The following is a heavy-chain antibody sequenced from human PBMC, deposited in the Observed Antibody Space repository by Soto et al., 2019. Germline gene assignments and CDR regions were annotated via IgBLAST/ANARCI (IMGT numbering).Heavy chain of an antibody. D-gene: IGHD4-17*01. CDR2: IYYSGST. CDR1: GGSISSGGYY. Sequence: PSETLSLTCTVSGGSISSGGYYWSWIRQHPGKGLEWIGYIYYSGSTYYNPSLKSRVTISVDTSKNQFSLKLSSVTAADTAVYYCARHPNYGFSFFDYWGQGTLVTVSS. V-gene: IGHV4-31*03. J-gene: IGHJ4*02. CDR3: ARHPNYGFSFFDY.